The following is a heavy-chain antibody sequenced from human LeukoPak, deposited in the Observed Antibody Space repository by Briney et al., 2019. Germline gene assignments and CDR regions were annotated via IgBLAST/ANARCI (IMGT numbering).Heavy chain of an antibody. CDR3: ARDPSHYYDSSGQLGY. CDR1: GFSVRSNY. Sequence: GGSLRLSCAASGFSVRSNYMSWVRQAPGKGLEWVSFSDSGSTYYTDSVKGRFTVSGDDSKNTLYLQMNSLRVEDTAVYYCARDPSHYYDSSGQLGYWGQGTLVTVSS. V-gene: IGHV3-66*01. D-gene: IGHD3-22*01. CDR2: SDSGST. J-gene: IGHJ4*02.